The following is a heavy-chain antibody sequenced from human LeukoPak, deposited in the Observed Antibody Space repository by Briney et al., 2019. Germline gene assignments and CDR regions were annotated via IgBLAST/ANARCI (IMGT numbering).Heavy chain of an antibody. V-gene: IGHV1-24*01. J-gene: IGHJ4*02. D-gene: IGHD6-6*01. CDR3: ATAEQLV. CDR1: GDTLTEIS. Sequence: GASVKVSCRVSGDTLTEISIHWVRQTPGKGLERMGGLHPKDREVIYAQKFQGRVTMTEDSSTDTAYMDLRSLRSEDTAVYYCATAEQLVWGQGTLVTVSS. CDR2: LHPKDREV.